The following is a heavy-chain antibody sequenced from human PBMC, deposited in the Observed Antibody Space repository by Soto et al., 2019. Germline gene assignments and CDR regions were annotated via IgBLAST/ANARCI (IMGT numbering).Heavy chain of an antibody. V-gene: IGHV3-23*01. CDR2: ISGSGRST. J-gene: IGHJ5*02. CDR1: GFTFNNYA. Sequence: GGSLRLSCAASGFTFNNYAMTWVRQAPGKGLEWVSGISGSGRSTYYADPVKGLFTISRDNSKNTLYLQMNSLRDEDTALYYCAKGRDEYSSAWFVDWGQGTLVTVSS. CDR3: AKGRDEYSSAWFVD. D-gene: IGHD6-19*01.